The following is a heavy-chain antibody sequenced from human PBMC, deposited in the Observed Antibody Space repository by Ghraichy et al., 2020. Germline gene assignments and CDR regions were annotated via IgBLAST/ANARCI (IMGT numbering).Heavy chain of an antibody. Sequence: GGSLRLSCAASGFTFSSYWMSWVRQAPGKGLEWVANIKQDGSEKYYVDSVKGRFTISRDNAKNSLYLQMNSLRAEDTAVYYCARDHGILTGYSLYFDYWGQGTLVTVSS. CDR3: ARDHGILTGYSLYFDY. D-gene: IGHD3-9*01. CDR2: IKQDGSEK. CDR1: GFTFSSYW. J-gene: IGHJ4*02. V-gene: IGHV3-7*01.